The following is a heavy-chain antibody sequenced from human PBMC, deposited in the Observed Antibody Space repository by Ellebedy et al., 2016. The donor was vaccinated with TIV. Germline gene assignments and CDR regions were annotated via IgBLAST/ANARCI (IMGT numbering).Heavy chain of an antibody. CDR3: ATGTPLGATVFTSLDY. Sequence: GGSLRLSXAGSGFTFSSSWMSWVRQTPGKGLEWVANIKHDGSEKYYVDSVKGRFTISRDNANNSLYLQMNSLRADDTSVYYCATGTPLGATVFTSLDYWGQGTLVTVSS. J-gene: IGHJ4*02. CDR1: GFTFSSSW. D-gene: IGHD1-1*01. CDR2: IKHDGSEK. V-gene: IGHV3-7*01.